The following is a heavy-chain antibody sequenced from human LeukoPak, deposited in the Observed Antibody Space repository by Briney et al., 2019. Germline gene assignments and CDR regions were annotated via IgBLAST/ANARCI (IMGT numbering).Heavy chain of an antibody. D-gene: IGHD3-22*01. CDR1: GYTFTGYY. CDR2: INPNSGGT. Sequence: ASVKVSCKASGYTFTGYYMHWVRQAPGQGLEWMGWINPNSGGTNYAQKFQGGVTMTRDTSISTAYMELSRLRSDDTAVYYCARDEHYYDSSGVAFDIWGQGTMVTVSS. J-gene: IGHJ3*02. V-gene: IGHV1-2*02. CDR3: ARDEHYYDSSGVAFDI.